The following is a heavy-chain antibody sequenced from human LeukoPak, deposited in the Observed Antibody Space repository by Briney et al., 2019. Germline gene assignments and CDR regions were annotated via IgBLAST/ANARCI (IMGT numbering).Heavy chain of an antibody. Sequence: PSETLSLTCTVSGGSISSYYWSWIRQPPGKGLEWIGYIYYSGTTNYNPSLKSRVTVSVDTSKNQFSLKLSSVTAADTAVYYCARGVYIAAARYGYWGQGTLVTVSS. CDR1: GGSISSYY. CDR2: IYYSGTT. J-gene: IGHJ4*02. V-gene: IGHV4-59*01. CDR3: ARGVYIAAARYGY. D-gene: IGHD6-13*01.